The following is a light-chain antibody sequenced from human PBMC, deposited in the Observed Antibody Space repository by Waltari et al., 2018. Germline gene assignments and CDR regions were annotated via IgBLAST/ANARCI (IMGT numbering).Light chain of an antibody. CDR1: QTILTW. J-gene: IGKJ2*01. CDR2: KAS. CDR3: QQYHDYST. Sequence: DTQVTQSPSTLSASVGDSVTIPCRSSQTILTWMAWYQQKPGKAPKLPIYKASRLESGVPSRFSGTASGTEFTLTISSLQPDDSATYYCQQYHDYSTFGQGTKLEIK. V-gene: IGKV1-5*03.